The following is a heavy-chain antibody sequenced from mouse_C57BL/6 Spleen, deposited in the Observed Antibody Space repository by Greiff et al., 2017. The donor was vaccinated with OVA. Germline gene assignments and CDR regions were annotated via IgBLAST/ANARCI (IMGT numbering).Heavy chain of an antibody. Sequence: VQLQQSGPELVKPGASVKISCKASGYTFTDYYMNWVKQSHGKSLEWIGDINPNYGGTSYNQQFKGKATLTVDKSSSTAYMELRSLTSEDSAIYCCARWDAMDYWGQGTSVTVSS. CDR1: GYTFTDYY. CDR2: INPNYGGT. V-gene: IGHV1-26*01. CDR3: ARWDAMDY. J-gene: IGHJ4*01.